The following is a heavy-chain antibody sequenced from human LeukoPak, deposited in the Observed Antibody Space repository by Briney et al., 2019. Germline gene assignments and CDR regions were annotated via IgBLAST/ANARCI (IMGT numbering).Heavy chain of an antibody. CDR2: IYYSGST. D-gene: IGHD3-10*01. CDR3: ARNGSRYGSGSYRDNWFDP. CDR1: GGSISSNNYY. V-gene: IGHV4-39*01. Sequence: SETLSLTCTVSGGSISSNNYYWGWIRQPPGKGLESIGSIYYSGSTYYNPSLKSRVTISVDTSKNQFSLKLSSVTAADTAVYYCARNGSRYGSGSYRDNWFDPWGQGTLVTVSS. J-gene: IGHJ5*02.